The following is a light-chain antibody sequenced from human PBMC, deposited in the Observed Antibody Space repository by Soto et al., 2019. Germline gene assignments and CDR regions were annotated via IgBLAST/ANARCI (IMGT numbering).Light chain of an antibody. CDR3: QQYNNWTRT. J-gene: IGKJ1*01. V-gene: IGKV3-15*01. Sequence: EIVMTQSASALSVYPGERATLSCRASQSVNSNLAWYHQKPGQAPRLLIYGAFTRATGVPARFSGSGSGTEFTLTISSLQSEDFAVYYCQQYNNWTRTFGQGTKVDIK. CDR2: GAF. CDR1: QSVNSN.